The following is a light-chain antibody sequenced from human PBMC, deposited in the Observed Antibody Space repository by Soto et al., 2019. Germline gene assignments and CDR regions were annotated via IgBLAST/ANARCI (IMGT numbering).Light chain of an antibody. CDR2: HVT. CDR3: CSYTTSNTFV. J-gene: IGLJ1*01. CDR1: SSDVGAYNY. Sequence: QSALTQPASVSGSLGQSITISCSGTSSDVGAYNYVSWYQQYPGKAPKLMIYHVTDRPSGVSNRFSGSKSGNTASLTISGLQAEDEADYYCCSYTTSNTFVFGTATKLTVL. V-gene: IGLV2-14*01.